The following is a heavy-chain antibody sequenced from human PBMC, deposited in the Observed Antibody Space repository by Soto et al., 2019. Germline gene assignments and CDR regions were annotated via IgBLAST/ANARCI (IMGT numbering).Heavy chain of an antibody. V-gene: IGHV5-51*01. CDR3: VRQESWGLGYYYGMDV. CDR1: GYRFINYW. Sequence: GESLKISCKGSGYRFINYWIGWVRQMPGKGLEWMGIIYPGDPNNKYSPSFQGQVTISVDKSISTAYLQWSSLKASDTAMYYCVRQESWGLGYYYGMDVWGQGTTVTVSS. CDR2: IYPGDPNN. J-gene: IGHJ6*02. D-gene: IGHD1-26*01.